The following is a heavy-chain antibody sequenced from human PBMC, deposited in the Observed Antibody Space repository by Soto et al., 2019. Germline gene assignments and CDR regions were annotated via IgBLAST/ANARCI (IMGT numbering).Heavy chain of an antibody. V-gene: IGHV1-3*01. J-gene: IGHJ4*02. D-gene: IGHD1-26*01. CDR1: GYTFTSYA. CDR3: ARDLYSGSYFTRYYFDY. Sequence: ASVKVSCKASGYTFTSYAMHWVRQAPGQRLEWIGWINAGNGNTKYSQKFQGRVTITRDTSASTAYMELSSLRSEDTAVYFCARDLYSGSYFTRYYFDYWGQGTLVTVSS. CDR2: INAGNGNT.